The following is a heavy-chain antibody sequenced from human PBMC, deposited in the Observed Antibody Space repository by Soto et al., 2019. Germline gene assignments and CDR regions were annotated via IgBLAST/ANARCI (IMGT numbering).Heavy chain of an antibody. Sequence: EVQLVETGGGLIQPGGSLRLSCAASGFTVSSNYMSWVRQAPGKGLEWVSVIYSGGSTYYADSVKGRFTISRDNSKNTLYLQMNSLRAEDTAVYYCARVRPLSGSYYNYPYYFDYWGQGTLVTVSS. CDR3: ARVRPLSGSYYNYPYYFDY. J-gene: IGHJ4*02. V-gene: IGHV3-53*02. CDR2: IYSGGST. D-gene: IGHD3-10*01. CDR1: GFTVSSNY.